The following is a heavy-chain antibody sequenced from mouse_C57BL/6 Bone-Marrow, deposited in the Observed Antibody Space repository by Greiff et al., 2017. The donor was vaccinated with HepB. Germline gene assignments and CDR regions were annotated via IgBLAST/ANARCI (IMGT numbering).Heavy chain of an antibody. CDR2: IRNKANNHAT. V-gene: IGHV6-6*01. D-gene: IGHD1-1*01. CDR3: TRGYYGSSNWYFDV. CDR1: GFTFSDAW. Sequence: EVQRVESGGGLVQPGGSMKLSCAASGFTFSDAWMDWVRQSPEKGLEWVAEIRNKANNHATYYAESVKGRFTISRDDSKSSVYLQMNSLRAEDTGIYYCTRGYYGSSNWYFDVWGTGTTVTVSS. J-gene: IGHJ1*03.